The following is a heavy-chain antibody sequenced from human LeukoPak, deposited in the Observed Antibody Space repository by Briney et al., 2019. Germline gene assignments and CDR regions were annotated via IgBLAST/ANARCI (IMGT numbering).Heavy chain of an antibody. CDR3: AKELAVTGTENPFDI. CDR2: IWFDGSNK. Sequence: GGSLRLSCAASGFTFSSYGMHGVGQAPGKGLEGVALIWFDGSNKYYADSVKGRFTISRDNSKNTLYLQMNSLRAEETAVYYCAKELAVTGTENPFDIWGQGTMVTVSS. CDR1: GFTFSSYG. J-gene: IGHJ3*02. V-gene: IGHV3-33*06. D-gene: IGHD6-19*01.